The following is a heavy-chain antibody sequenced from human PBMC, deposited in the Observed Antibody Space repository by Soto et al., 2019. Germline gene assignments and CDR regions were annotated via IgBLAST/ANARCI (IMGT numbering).Heavy chain of an antibody. Sequence: SETLSLTCTVSGGSITSVGYYWGWIRQPPGKGLEWIGNIYYTGSTNYSPPHQSRVTISFDTSKNQLFLKLSSVTAADTAVYYCARGLLDYSQLLWFGELSNYFDYWGQGTLVTVSS. D-gene: IGHD3-10*01. CDR1: GGSITSVGYY. V-gene: IGHV4-31*03. J-gene: IGHJ4*02. CDR3: ARGLLDYSQLLWFGELSNYFDY. CDR2: IYYTGST.